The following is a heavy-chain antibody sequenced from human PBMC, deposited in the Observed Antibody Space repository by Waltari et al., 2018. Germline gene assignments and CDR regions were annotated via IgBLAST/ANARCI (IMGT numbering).Heavy chain of an antibody. CDR2: IFPGDSHS. Sequence: EVQLVQSGAEVKKPGESLSLSCKTFGYDFRNYWIGWVRQMPGKGLEWMGIIFPGDSHSNYSPPFQGQVTMSVNMSIATAYLQWTSLQASDTAMYYCARSLVRGVIQSFDFWGQGTLVTVSS. J-gene: IGHJ4*02. D-gene: IGHD3-10*01. CDR1: GYDFRNYW. CDR3: ARSLVRGVIQSFDF. V-gene: IGHV5-51*01.